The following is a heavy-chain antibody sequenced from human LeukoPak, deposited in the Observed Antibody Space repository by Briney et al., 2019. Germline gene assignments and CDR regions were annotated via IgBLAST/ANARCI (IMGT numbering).Heavy chain of an antibody. V-gene: IGHV3-66*02. J-gene: IGHJ5*02. Sequence: PGGSLRLSCAASGFTVSSNYMSWVRQAPGKGLEWVSVIYSGGSTYYADSVKGRFTISRDNSKNTLYLQMNSLRAEDTAVYYCARDLGSLYGDHVLSWGQGTLVTVSS. CDR2: IYSGGST. CDR3: ARDLGSLYGDHVLS. D-gene: IGHD4-17*01. CDR1: GFTVSSNY.